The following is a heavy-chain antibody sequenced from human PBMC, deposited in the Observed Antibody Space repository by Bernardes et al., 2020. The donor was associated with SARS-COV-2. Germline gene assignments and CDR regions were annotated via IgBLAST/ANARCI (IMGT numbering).Heavy chain of an antibody. J-gene: IGHJ5*02. Sequence: SETLSLTCAVYGGSFSGYYWSWIRQPPGKGLEWIGEINHSGSTNYNPSLKSRVTISVDTSKNQFSLKLSSVTAADTAVYYCARGPPWEYCSSTSCYPNWFDPWGQGTLVTVSS. CDR3: ARGPPWEYCSSTSCYPNWFDP. CDR2: INHSGST. D-gene: IGHD2-2*01. CDR1: GGSFSGYY. V-gene: IGHV4-34*01.